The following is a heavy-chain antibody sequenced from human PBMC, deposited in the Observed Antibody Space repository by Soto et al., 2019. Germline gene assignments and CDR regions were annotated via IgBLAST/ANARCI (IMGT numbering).Heavy chain of an antibody. Sequence: PSETLSLTCAVSGGSISSGGYSWSWIRQPPGKGLEWIGYIYHSGSTNYNPSLKSRVTISVDTSKNQFSLKLSSVTAADTAVYYCARDRDCSGGSCGGMDVWGQGTTVTVSS. J-gene: IGHJ6*02. CDR1: GGSISSGGYS. CDR3: ARDRDCSGGSCGGMDV. V-gene: IGHV4-30-2*01. D-gene: IGHD2-15*01. CDR2: IYHSGST.